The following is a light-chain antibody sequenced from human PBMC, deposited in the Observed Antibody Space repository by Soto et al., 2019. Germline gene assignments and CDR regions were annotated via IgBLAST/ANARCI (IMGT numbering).Light chain of an antibody. J-gene: IGKJ5*01. CDR1: QSVSSSY. CDR2: GAS. V-gene: IGKV3-20*01. CDR3: QQYGSSST. Sequence: EIVLTQGPVTLSLSPGQRATLSCRASQSVSSSYLAWYQQKPGQAPRLLIYGASSRPTGIPDRFSGSGSGTDFTLTISRLETEDFAVYYCQQYGSSSTFGQGTRLEIK.